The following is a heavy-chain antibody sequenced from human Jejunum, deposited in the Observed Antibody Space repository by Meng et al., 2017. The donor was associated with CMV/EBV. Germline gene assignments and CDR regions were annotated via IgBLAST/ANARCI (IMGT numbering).Heavy chain of an antibody. CDR2: ISAYNGNT. CDR1: GYTFTNYG. J-gene: IGHJ4*02. CDR3: ARVEVGITSGDY. V-gene: IGHV1-18*01. Sequence: QVKLVQSGGEVTKPGASVKVPCKASGYTFTNYGITWVRQAPGQGLEWMGWISAYNGNTNYAQTLQGRLTMTTDTSTSTAYMELRSLRSDDTAVYYCARVEVGITSGDYWGQGTLVTVSS. D-gene: IGHD1-26*01.